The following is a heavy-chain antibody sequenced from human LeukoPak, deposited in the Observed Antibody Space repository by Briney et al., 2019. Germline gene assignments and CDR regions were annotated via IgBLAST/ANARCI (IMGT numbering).Heavy chain of an antibody. D-gene: IGHD2-15*01. CDR2: INSDGSST. Sequence: PGGSLRLSCAASGFTFSSYWMHWVRQAPGKGLVWVSRINSDGSSTSYADSVKGRFTISRDNAENTLYLQMNSLRAEDTAVYYCARGDCSGGSCYSPTDYYYMDVWGKGTTVTISS. CDR1: GFTFSSYW. V-gene: IGHV3-74*01. J-gene: IGHJ6*03. CDR3: ARGDCSGGSCYSPTDYYYMDV.